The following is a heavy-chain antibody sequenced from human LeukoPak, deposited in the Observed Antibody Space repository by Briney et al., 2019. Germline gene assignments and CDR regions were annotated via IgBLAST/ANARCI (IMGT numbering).Heavy chain of an antibody. J-gene: IGHJ6*03. Sequence: AGGSLRLSCAASGFTFSSYAMSWVRQAPGKGLEWVSAISGSGGSTYYADSVKGRFTISRDNSKNTLYLQMNSLRAEDTAVYYSAKDHALYDSSGYYYYYYYYMDVWGKGTTVTFSS. D-gene: IGHD3-22*01. CDR2: ISGSGGST. CDR1: GFTFSSYA. V-gene: IGHV3-23*01. CDR3: AKDHALYDSSGYYYYYYYYMDV.